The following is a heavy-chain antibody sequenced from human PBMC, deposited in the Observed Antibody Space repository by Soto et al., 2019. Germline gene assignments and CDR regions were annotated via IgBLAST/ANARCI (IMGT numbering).Heavy chain of an antibody. Sequence: PGGSLRLSCAASGFTFSSYALSWFRQATGKGLEWVSAISGSGGSTYYADSVKGRFTISRDNSKNTLYLRMNSLRAEDTAVYYCAKDIYYDSSGSCSRGFDYWGQGSVVTVSS. CDR1: GFTFSSYA. CDR3: AKDIYYDSSGSCSRGFDY. D-gene: IGHD3-22*01. V-gene: IGHV3-23*01. J-gene: IGHJ4*02. CDR2: ISGSGGST.